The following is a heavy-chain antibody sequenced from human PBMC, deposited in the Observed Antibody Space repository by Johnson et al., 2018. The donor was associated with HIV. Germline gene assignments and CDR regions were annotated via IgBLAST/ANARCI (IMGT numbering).Heavy chain of an antibody. CDR3: AREQVTLWFRASGAAFNV. CDR2: ISSSGSNL. CDR1: GFSFSDYY. V-gene: IGHV3-11*04. J-gene: IGHJ3*01. Sequence: VQLVESGGGLVQPGGSLRLSCAASGFSFSDYYMTWIRQAPGKGLEWVSFISSSGSNLYYTDSVKGRFPISRDNAKNSLYLQMNSLRAEDTAVYYCAREQVTLWFRASGAAFNVWGQGTMVTVSS. D-gene: IGHD3-10*01.